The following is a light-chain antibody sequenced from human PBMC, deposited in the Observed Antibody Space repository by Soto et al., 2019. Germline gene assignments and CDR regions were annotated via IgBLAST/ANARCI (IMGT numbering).Light chain of an antibody. Sequence: EIVLTQSPDTLSLSPGERATLSCRASQSVSTNSLAWYQQKPGQAPRPLIYGASSRATGTPDRFSGSGSGTDFTLIISRLEPEDFATYYCQQYANYPLTFGQGTRLEIK. CDR2: GAS. J-gene: IGKJ5*01. CDR1: QSVSTNS. CDR3: QQYANYPLT. V-gene: IGKV3-20*01.